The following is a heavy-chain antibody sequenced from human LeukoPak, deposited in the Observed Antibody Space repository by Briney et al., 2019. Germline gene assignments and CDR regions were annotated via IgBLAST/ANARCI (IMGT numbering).Heavy chain of an antibody. V-gene: IGHV4-61*02. Sequence: PSETLSLTCTVSGGSISSGSYYWSWIRQPAGKGLEWIGRIYTSGSTNYNPSLKSRVTISVDTSKNQFSLKLSSVTAADTAVYYCARDIGFVVLMVYPAFDIWGQGTMVTVSS. D-gene: IGHD2-8*01. CDR2: IYTSGST. CDR3: ARDIGFVVLMVYPAFDI. CDR1: GGSISSGSYY. J-gene: IGHJ3*02.